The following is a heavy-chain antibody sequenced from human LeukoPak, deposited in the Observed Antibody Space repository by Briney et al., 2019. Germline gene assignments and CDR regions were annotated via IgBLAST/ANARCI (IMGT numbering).Heavy chain of an antibody. Sequence: LGEYLKISCKGSGYSFTSYWIGWVRQMPGKGLEWMGIIYPGDSDTRYSPSCQGQVTISADKSISTAYLQWSSLKASDTAMYYCARPRTIYYGDYVGYFDYWGQGTLDTVSS. D-gene: IGHD4-17*01. CDR1: GYSFTSYW. CDR2: IYPGDSDT. CDR3: ARPRTIYYGDYVGYFDY. V-gene: IGHV5-51*01. J-gene: IGHJ4*02.